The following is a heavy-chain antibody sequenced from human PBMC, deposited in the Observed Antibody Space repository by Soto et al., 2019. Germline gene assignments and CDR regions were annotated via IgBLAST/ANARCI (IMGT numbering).Heavy chain of an antibody. D-gene: IGHD3-9*01. Sequence: TLSLTCSVSGGSIRDYFWTWVRQPPGKGLEWIGYISSSGTINYNSSLKSRVTISLDTSRNHFSLKLSSVTTADTAVYFCARDRKLVIPGNYYYYGMDVWGQGTTVSVSS. CDR1: GGSIRDYF. V-gene: IGHV4-59*01. CDR3: ARDRKLVIPGNYYYYGMDV. CDR2: ISSSGTI. J-gene: IGHJ6*02.